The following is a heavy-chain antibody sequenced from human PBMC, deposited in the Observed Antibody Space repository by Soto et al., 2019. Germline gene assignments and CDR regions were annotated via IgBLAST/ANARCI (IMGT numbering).Heavy chain of an antibody. CDR1: GFTFSSYE. D-gene: IGHD3-22*01. J-gene: IGHJ3*02. Sequence: EVQLVESGGGLVQPGGSLRLSCAASGFTFSSYEMNWVRQAPGKGLEWVSYISSSGSTIYYTDSVKGRFTISRDNAENLLYLQMNSLRAEDTAVYYCARALQIVVAFDIWGQGTIVTVSS. CDR3: ARALQIVVAFDI. CDR2: ISSSGSTI. V-gene: IGHV3-48*03.